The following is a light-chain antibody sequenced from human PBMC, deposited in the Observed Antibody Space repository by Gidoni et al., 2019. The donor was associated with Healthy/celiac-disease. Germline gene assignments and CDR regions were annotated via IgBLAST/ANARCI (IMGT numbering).Light chain of an antibody. CDR1: QSVSSSY. J-gene: IGKJ1*01. V-gene: IGKV3-20*01. Sequence: ELLLTQSPGTLSLSPGERATLSCRASQSVSSSYLAWYQQKPGQAPRLLIYGASSRATGIPDRCSGSGSGTDFTITISRLEPEDFAVYYCQQYGSSPWTFGQGTKVEIK. CDR3: QQYGSSPWT. CDR2: GAS.